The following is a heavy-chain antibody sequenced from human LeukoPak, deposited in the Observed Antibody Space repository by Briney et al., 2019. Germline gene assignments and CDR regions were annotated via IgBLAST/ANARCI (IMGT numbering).Heavy chain of an antibody. CDR1: GGSISSYY. CDR2: IYYSGST. J-gene: IGHJ6*02. V-gene: IGHV4-59*08. CDR3: ARLETYYDFWSGYYGVGSYGMDV. Sequence: PSETLSLTCTVSGGSISSYYWSWIRQPPGKGLEWIGYIYYSGSTNYNTSLKSRVTISVDTSKNQFSLKLSSVTAADTAVYYCARLETYYDFWSGYYGVGSYGMDVWGQGTTVTVSS. D-gene: IGHD3-3*01.